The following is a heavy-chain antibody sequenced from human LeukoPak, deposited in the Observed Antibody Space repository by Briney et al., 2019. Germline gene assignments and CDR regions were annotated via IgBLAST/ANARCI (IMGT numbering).Heavy chain of an antibody. Sequence: GRSLRHSCAASGFTFSTLGMHWVRQAPGKGLEWVAVISYDGSNKYYADSVKGRFTISRDNSQNTLYLQMNSLRLEDTAVYYCGRLMGGYDSYFYGMDVWGQGTTVTVSS. J-gene: IGHJ6*02. CDR2: ISYDGSNK. CDR3: GRLMGGYDSYFYGMDV. CDR1: GFTFSTLG. V-gene: IGHV3-30*03. D-gene: IGHD5-12*01.